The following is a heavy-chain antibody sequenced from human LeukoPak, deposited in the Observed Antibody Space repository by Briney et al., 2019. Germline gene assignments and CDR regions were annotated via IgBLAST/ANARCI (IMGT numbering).Heavy chain of an antibody. CDR2: IYYSGST. V-gene: IGHV4-30-4*08. J-gene: IGHJ6*03. Sequence: SETLSLTCTVSGGSISSGDYYWSWIRQPPGKGLEWVGYIYYSGSTYYNPSLKSRVTISVDTSKNQLSLILNSVTAADTAVFYCATEPTRTPYYYMDVWGKGTTVIVSS. CDR3: ATEPTRTPYYYMDV. D-gene: IGHD1-1*01. CDR1: GGSISSGDYY.